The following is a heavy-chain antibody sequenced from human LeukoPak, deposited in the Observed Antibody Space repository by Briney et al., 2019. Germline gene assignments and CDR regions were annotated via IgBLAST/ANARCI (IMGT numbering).Heavy chain of an antibody. J-gene: IGHJ6*02. D-gene: IGHD3-16*01. CDR1: GGSISSGDYY. CDR3: ARGGGLPHYYYYGMDV. CDR2: IYYSGST. V-gene: IGHV4-30-4*01. Sequence: PSETLSLTCTVSGGSISSGDYYWSRIRQPPGKGLEWIGYIYYSGSTYYNPSLKSRVTISVDTSKNQFSPKLSSVTAADTAVYYCARGGGLPHYYYYGMDVWGQGTTVTVSS.